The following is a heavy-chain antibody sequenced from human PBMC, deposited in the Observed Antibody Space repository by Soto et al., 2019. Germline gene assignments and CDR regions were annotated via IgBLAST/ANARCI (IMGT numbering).Heavy chain of an antibody. J-gene: IGHJ3*01. V-gene: IGHV5-10-1*01. D-gene: IGHD6-25*01. CDR3: ARQTAAVTHAFDL. CDR1: GYTFTQYW. CDR2: LDPSDSFT. Sequence: GESLKICCKVSGYTFTQYWISVVRQTSGKGLEWLGRLDPSDSFTSHSPAFQGHVTISSDKSISTTYLQRNSLKASDTAMYYCARQTAAVTHAFDLWGQGTMVTVSS.